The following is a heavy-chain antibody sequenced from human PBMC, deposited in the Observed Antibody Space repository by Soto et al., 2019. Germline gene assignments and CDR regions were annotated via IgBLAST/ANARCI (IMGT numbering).Heavy chain of an antibody. J-gene: IGHJ6*02. Sequence: RCAVYQESLSSSNWSSWVRQPQRKGLEWIGEIYHSGSTNYNPSLKSRVTISVDKSKNQFSLKLSSVTAADTAVYYCVSSDFWSGSTNYYYGMDVGLQVTTVT. CDR2: IYHSGST. V-gene: IGHV4-4*02. CDR1: QESLSSSNW. CDR3: VSSDFWSGSTNYYYGMDV. D-gene: IGHD3-3*01.